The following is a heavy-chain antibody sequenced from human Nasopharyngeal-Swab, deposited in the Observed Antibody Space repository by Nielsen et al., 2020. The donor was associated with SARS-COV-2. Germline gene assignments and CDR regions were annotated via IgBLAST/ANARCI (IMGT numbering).Heavy chain of an antibody. CDR1: GYTFTSYG. CDR2: ISAYNGNT. J-gene: IGHJ6*03. Sequence: ASVKVSCKASGYTFTSYGISWVRQAPGQGLAWMGWISAYNGNTNYAQKLQGRVTMTTDTSTSTAYMELRSLRSDDTAVYYCARAPDYDFWSGIYSYYYYYMDVWGKGTTVTVSS. D-gene: IGHD3-3*01. CDR3: ARAPDYDFWSGIYSYYYYYMDV. V-gene: IGHV1-18*04.